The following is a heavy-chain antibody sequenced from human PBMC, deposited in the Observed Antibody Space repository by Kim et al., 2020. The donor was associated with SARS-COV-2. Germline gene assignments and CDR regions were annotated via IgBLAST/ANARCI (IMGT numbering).Heavy chain of an antibody. CDR3: ARDPRSSWYGDWFDP. D-gene: IGHD6-13*01. CDR2: IYYSGST. J-gene: IGHJ5*02. CDR1: GGSISSSSYY. Sequence: SETLSLTCTVSGGSISSSSYYWGWIRQPPGKGLEWIGSIYYSGSTYYNPSLKSRVTISVDTSKNQFSLKLSSVTAADTAVYYCARDPRSSWYGDWFDPWGQGTLVTVSS. V-gene: IGHV4-39*07.